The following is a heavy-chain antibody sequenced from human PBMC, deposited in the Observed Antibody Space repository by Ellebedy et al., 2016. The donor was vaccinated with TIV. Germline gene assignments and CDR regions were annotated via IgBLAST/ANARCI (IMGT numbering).Heavy chain of an antibody. CDR3: ARNPWVGIVVVPAAMFFDY. CDR1: GGSIKSGSSY. D-gene: IGHD2-2*03. V-gene: IGHV4-39*01. J-gene: IGHJ4*02. Sequence: MPSETLSLTCTVSGGSIKSGSSYWAWIRQAPGKGLEWIGSVFNTGSTYYSPSLESRVTISVDTSKNQFSLKLSSVTAADTAVYSCARNPWVGIVVVPAAMFFDYWGQGTLVTVSS. CDR2: VFNTGST.